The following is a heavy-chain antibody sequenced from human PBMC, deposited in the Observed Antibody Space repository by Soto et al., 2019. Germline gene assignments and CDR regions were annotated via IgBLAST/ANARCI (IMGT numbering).Heavy chain of an antibody. D-gene: IGHD1-26*01. V-gene: IGHV3-48*03. Sequence: GSLRLSCAASGFTFSSYEMNWVRQAPGKGLEWVSYISSSGSTIYYADSVKGRFTISRDNAKNSLYLQMNSLRVEDTAVYYCTRGPPGGSYFHPTAWGQGTLVTVSS. J-gene: IGHJ4*02. CDR3: TRGPPGGSYFHPTA. CDR2: ISSSGSTI. CDR1: GFTFSSYE.